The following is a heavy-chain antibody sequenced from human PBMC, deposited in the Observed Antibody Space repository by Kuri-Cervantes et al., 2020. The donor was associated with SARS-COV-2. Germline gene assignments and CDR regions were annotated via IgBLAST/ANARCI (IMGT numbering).Heavy chain of an antibody. CDR2: TTDDGTNK. V-gene: IGHV3-30-3*01. CDR3: ARGFELLRDFDL. D-gene: IGHD1-7*01. Sequence: GESLKISCAASGFTFSTYTMHWVRQAPGKGLEWVAVTTDDGTNKYYADSVKGRFIISRDNSKNTLYLQMNSLRTEDTAVYYCARGFELLRDFDLWGRGTLVTVSS. J-gene: IGHJ2*01. CDR1: GFTFSTYT.